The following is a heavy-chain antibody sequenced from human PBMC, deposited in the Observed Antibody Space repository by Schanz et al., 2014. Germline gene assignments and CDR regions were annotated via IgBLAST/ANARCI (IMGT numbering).Heavy chain of an antibody. D-gene: IGHD1-26*01. CDR1: GFTFSSYG. Sequence: QVQLVESGGGVVQPGRSRRLSCEASGFTFSSYGMHWVRQAPGKGLEWVAVISYDGNNEDYADSVKGRFSISRDNYNKTLYLKMNSLSAEDPAVYYCARDMTSMGESGFYYYGMDVWGKGTTVTVSS. CDR2: ISYDGNNE. CDR3: ARDMTSMGESGFYYYGMDV. V-gene: IGHV3-30*03. J-gene: IGHJ6*04.